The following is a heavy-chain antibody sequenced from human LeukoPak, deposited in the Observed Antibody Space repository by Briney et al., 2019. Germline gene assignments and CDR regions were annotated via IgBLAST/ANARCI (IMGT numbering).Heavy chain of an antibody. CDR3: ARDRRSGGSSYYFDY. Sequence: GGSQTLSCAASGLTLSRYHVRWAREAPGKGLEWVTNKKQDGSEKYYVDSVKGRFTISRDNAKNSLYLQMNSLRAEDTAVYYCARDRRSGGSSYYFDYWGQGTLVTVSS. V-gene: IGHV3-7*04. D-gene: IGHD2-15*01. J-gene: IGHJ4*02. CDR1: GLTLSRYH. CDR2: KKQDGSEK.